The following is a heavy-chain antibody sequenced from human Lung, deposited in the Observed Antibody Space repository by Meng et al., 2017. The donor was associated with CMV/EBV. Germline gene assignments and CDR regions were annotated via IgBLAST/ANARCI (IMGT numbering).Heavy chain of an antibody. V-gene: IGHV3-15*01. D-gene: IGHD3-22*01. CDR3: TTGAGTMIVVYDY. CDR2: IKSKTDGGTT. CDR1: GFTFSNAW. Sequence: GGSXRLXCAASGFTFSNAWMSWVRQAPGKGLEWVGRIKSKTDGGTTDYAAPVKGRFTISRDDSKNTLYLQMNSLKTEDTAVYYCTTGAGTMIVVYDYWGQGTLVTVSS. J-gene: IGHJ4*02.